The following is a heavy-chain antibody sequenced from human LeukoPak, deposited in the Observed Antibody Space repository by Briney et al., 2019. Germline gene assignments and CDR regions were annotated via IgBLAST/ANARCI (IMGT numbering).Heavy chain of an antibody. V-gene: IGHV4-31*03. Sequence: SETLSLTCTVSGGSISSGGYYWRWIRQHPGKGLEWIGYIYYSGSTYYNPSLKSRVTISVDTSKNQFSLKLSSVTAADTAVYYCARVNMITFDYWGQGTLVTVSS. CDR1: GGSISSGGYY. CDR3: ARVNMITFDY. J-gene: IGHJ4*02. CDR2: IYYSGST. D-gene: IGHD3-16*01.